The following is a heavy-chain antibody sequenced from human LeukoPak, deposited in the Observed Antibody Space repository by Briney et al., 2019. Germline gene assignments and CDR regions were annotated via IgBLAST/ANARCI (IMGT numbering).Heavy chain of an antibody. D-gene: IGHD5-18*01. J-gene: IGHJ3*02. V-gene: IGHV6-1*01. Sequence: SQTLSLTCAISGDSFSSNSSWNWIRQSPSRGLEWLGRTYYKSKWYNDYVVSVKSRININPDTSKNQFSLQLNSVTPEDTAVYYCARGGQGDGYSADEAFDIWGQGTMVTVS. CDR3: ARGGQGDGYSADEAFDI. CDR2: TYYKSKWYN. CDR1: GDSFSSNSS.